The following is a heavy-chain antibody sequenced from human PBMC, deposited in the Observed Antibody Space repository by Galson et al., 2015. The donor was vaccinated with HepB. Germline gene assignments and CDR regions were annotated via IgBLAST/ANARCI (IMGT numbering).Heavy chain of an antibody. CDR2: IIPIFGTA. CDR1: GGTFSSYA. CDR3: ARSRVDYGDMLITSSYYCYGMDV. D-gene: IGHD4/OR15-4a*01. V-gene: IGHV1-69*06. J-gene: IGHJ6*02. Sequence: SVKVSCKASGGTFSSYAISWVRQAPGQGLEWMGGIIPIFGTANYAQKFQGRVTITADKSTSTAYMELSSLRSEDAAVYYCARSRVDYGDMLITSSYYCYGMDVWGQGTTVTVSS.